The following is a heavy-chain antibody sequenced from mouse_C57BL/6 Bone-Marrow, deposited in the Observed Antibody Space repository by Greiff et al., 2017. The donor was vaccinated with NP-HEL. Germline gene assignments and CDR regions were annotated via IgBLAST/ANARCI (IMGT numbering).Heavy chain of an antibody. V-gene: IGHV14-1*01. D-gene: IGHD1-1*01. J-gene: IGHJ3*01. Sequence: EVQLQQSGAELVRPGASVKLSCTASGFNIKDYYMHWVTQRPAQGLEWIGRIDPEDGDNKYAQKFQGQATMTADTSSNTAYRELSSLTSEDTAVYYCTLYYYGSSSFAYWGQGTLVTVSA. CDR3: TLYYYGSSSFAY. CDR2: IDPEDGDN. CDR1: GFNIKDYY.